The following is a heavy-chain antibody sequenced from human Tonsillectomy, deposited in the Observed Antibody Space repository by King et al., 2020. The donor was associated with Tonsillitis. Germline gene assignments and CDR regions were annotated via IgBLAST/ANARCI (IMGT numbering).Heavy chain of an antibody. CDR1: GYNFTGYY. CDR3: ANLEL. CDR2: INPNSGVT. Sequence: VQLVESGAEVQKPGASVKVSCKASGYNFTGYYMHWVRQAPGQGLEWMGWINPNSGVTYYAQKFQDRVTMTRDTPMSTAYMELSRLKSDDTAVYYCANLELWGQGTLVTVSS. D-gene: IGHD1-14*01. J-gene: IGHJ4*02. V-gene: IGHV1-2*02.